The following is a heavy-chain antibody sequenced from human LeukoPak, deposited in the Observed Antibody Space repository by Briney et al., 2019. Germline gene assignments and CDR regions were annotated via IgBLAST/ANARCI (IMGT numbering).Heavy chain of an antibody. CDR2: INHSGST. J-gene: IGHJ4*02. CDR1: GGSFSGYY. V-gene: IGHV4-34*01. Sequence: SETLSLTCAVYGGSFSGYYWSWIRQPPGKGLEWIGEINHSGSTNYNPSLKSRVTISVDTSKNQFSLKLSSVTAADTAVYYCARGFTAYFDYWGQGTLATVSS. CDR3: ARGFTAYFDY. D-gene: IGHD3-16*01.